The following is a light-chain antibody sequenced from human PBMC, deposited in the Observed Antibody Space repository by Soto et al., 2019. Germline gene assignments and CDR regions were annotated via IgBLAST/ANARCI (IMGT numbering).Light chain of an antibody. J-gene: IGKJ4*01. CDR3: QQSNSFPLT. Sequence: DIQMTQSPSSVSASVGDRVTITCRASQSISSWLAWYQQKPGKAPKLLIYAASRLQSGVPSRFSGSVSGTDYSLTIISLQPEDFATDYWQQSNSFPLTLGGGTKVEIK. V-gene: IGKV1-12*01. CDR2: AAS. CDR1: QSISSW.